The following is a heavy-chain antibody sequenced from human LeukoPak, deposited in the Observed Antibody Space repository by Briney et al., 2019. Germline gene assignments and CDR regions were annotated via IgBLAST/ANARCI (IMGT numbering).Heavy chain of an antibody. J-gene: IGHJ4*02. CDR2: IYYSGST. D-gene: IGHD3-22*01. V-gene: IGHV4-39*07. CDR3: ARDQYYYDSSGYYSGGIDY. Sequence: SETLSLTCTVSGVSISSSNSYWGWIRQPPGKGLEWIGSIYYSGSTYYNPSLKSRVTISVDTSKNQFSLKLSSVTAADTAVYYCARDQYYYDSSGYYSGGIDYWGQGTLVTVSS. CDR1: GVSISSSNSY.